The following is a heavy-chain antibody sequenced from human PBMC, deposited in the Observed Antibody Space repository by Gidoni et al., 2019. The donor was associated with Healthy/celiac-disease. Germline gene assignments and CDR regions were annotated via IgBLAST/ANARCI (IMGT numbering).Heavy chain of an antibody. CDR1: GSTFSSHG. CDR2: ISYDGSNK. D-gene: IGHD5-12*01. CDR3: AKESDLYSGYDLVTGALDY. V-gene: IGHV3-30*18. Sequence: QVQLVESGGGVVQPGRSLRLSCAASGSTFSSHGMHWVRQAPGKGLGWVAVISYDGSNKYYADSVKGRFTISRDNSKNTLYLQMNSLRAEDTAVYYCAKESDLYSGYDLVTGALDYWGQGTLVTVSS. J-gene: IGHJ4*02.